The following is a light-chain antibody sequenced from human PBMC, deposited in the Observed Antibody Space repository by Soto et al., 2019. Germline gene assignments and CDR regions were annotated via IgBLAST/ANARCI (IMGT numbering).Light chain of an antibody. V-gene: IGKV1-5*03. CDR3: QQYNSYPYT. J-gene: IGKJ2*01. Sequence: DIQMTQSPSTLSASVGDRVTITCRASQSISSWLAWYQQKPGKAPKLLIYKASNLESGVPSRFSGSGSGTEFTLTMSSLQTDDFATYYCQQYNSYPYTFGQGTKLEIK. CDR2: KAS. CDR1: QSISSW.